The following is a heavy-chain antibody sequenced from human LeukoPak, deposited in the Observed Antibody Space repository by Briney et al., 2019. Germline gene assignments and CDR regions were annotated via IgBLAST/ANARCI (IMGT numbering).Heavy chain of an antibody. CDR2: ISYDGSNK. J-gene: IGHJ4*02. V-gene: IGHV3-30*18. CDR3: AKDGSPMGYCSSTSCYAGAYYFDY. Sequence: GRSLRLSCAASGFTFSSYGMHWVRQAPGKGLEWVAVISYDGSNKYYADSVKGRLTISRDNSKNTLYLQMNSLRAEDTAVYYCAKDGSPMGYCSSTSCYAGAYYFDYWGQGTLVTVSS. CDR1: GFTFSSYG. D-gene: IGHD2-2*01.